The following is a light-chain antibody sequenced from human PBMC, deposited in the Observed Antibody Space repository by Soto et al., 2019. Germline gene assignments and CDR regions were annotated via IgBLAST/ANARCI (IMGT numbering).Light chain of an antibody. CDR1: QGTRND. V-gene: IGKV1-17*01. CDR3: PQTRSYPST. Sequence: DIQMTRSPSSLSASVGDRVTITCRASQGTRNDLGWYQQKPGKAPKRLIYAASSLQSGVPSRFSGSGSGTDFTLTISSLQAEDFAPYYCPQTRSYPSTFGGGTKVDVK. CDR2: AAS. J-gene: IGKJ4*01.